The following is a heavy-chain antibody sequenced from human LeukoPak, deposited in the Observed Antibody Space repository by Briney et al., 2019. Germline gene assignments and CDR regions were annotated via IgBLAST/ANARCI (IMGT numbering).Heavy chain of an antibody. J-gene: IGHJ4*02. V-gene: IGHV3-30*04. CDR3: AIGQTGSFDY. CDR1: GFTFSSYT. Sequence: QTGGSLRLSCAASGFTFSSYTIHWVRQAPGKGLEWVAVISYDGSKTYYADSVKGRFTISRDDSKNTLYLQMNSLRAEDTAVYYCAIGQTGSFDYWGQGTLVTVSS. D-gene: IGHD1-1*01. CDR2: ISYDGSKT.